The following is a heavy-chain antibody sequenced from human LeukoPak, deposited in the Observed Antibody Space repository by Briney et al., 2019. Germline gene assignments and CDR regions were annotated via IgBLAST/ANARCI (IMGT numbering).Heavy chain of an antibody. D-gene: IGHD2-15*01. CDR3: ARPRTPLRAEDAFDI. CDR2: IIPIFGTA. J-gene: IGHJ3*02. CDR1: GGTFSSYA. V-gene: IGHV1-69*05. Sequence: ASVKVSCKASGGTFSSYAISWVRQAPGQGLEWMGGIIPIFGTANYAQKFQSRVTITTDESTSTAYMELSSLRSEDTAVYYCARPRTPLRAEDAFDIWGQGTMVTVSS.